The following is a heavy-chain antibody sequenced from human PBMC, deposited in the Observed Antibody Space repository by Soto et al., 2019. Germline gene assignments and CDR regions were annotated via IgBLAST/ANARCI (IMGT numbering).Heavy chain of an antibody. CDR3: ASGTSYDAPTGFYTNYYMDL. Sequence: QAQLRESGPGLVKPSETLSLTCTFSGDSHYWVWIRQPPGKGLEWIGSVCYSGSTCSRGTTYYNPSLKIRVTVSVQTSENQLSLNLNFVTAADTAVYYCASGTSYDAPTGFYTNYYMDLWGRGTTVTVSS. CDR1: GDSHY. CDR2: VCYSGST. V-gene: IGHV4-39*01. D-gene: IGHD3-3*01. J-gene: IGHJ6*03.